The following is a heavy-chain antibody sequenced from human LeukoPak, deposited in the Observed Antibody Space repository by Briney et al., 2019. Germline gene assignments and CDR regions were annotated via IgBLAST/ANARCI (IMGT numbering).Heavy chain of an antibody. CDR2: IYYSGST. Sequence: PSETLSLTCTVSGGSISSYYWSWIRQPPGKGLEWIGYIYYSGSTNYNPSLKSRVTISVDTSKNQFSLKLSSVTAADTAVYYCASAARRYYYYMDVWGKGTTVTVSS. CDR3: ASAARRYYYYMDV. V-gene: IGHV4-59*01. CDR1: GGSISSYY. J-gene: IGHJ6*03.